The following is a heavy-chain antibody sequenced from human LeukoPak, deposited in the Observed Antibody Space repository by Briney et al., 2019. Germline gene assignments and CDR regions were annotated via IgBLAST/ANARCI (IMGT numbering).Heavy chain of an antibody. D-gene: IGHD6-19*01. V-gene: IGHV4-34*01. CDR2: INHSGST. Sequence: KPSETLSLTCAVYGGSFSGYYWSWIRQPPGKGLEWIGEINHSGSTNYNPSLKSRVTISVDTSKNQFSLKLSSVTAADTAVYYRARGRYSSGWSSHWYYYGMDVWGQGTTVTVSS. J-gene: IGHJ6*02. CDR3: ARGRYSSGWSSHWYYYGMDV. CDR1: GGSFSGYY.